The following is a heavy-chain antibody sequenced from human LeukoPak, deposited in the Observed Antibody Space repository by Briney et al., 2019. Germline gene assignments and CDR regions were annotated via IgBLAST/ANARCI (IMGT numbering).Heavy chain of an antibody. J-gene: IGHJ4*02. CDR2: IKGKTEGGTT. D-gene: IGHD3-22*01. Sequence: GGSLRLSCAASGFTFSSYEMSWVRQAPGKGLEWVGRIKGKTEGGTTDYAAPVKGRFTISRDDSKNTLYLQMNSLKTEDTAVYYCTTGGQTPAKYYYDSSGYYYFDYWGQGTLVTVSS. CDR3: TTGGQTPAKYYYDSSGYYYFDY. CDR1: GFTFSSYE. V-gene: IGHV3-15*01.